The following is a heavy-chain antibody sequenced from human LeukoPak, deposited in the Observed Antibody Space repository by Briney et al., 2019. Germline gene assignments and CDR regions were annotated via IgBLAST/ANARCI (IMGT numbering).Heavy chain of an antibody. V-gene: IGHV1-69*04. CDR3: ARDWKGLGELSSNHDAFDI. CDR1: GYXFTGYY. D-gene: IGHD3-16*02. Sequence: SVKVSCKASGYXFTGYYMHWVRQAPGQGLEWMGRIIPILGIANYAQKFQGRVTITADKSTSTAYMELSSLRSEDTAVYYCARDWKGLGELSSNHDAFDIWGQGTMVTVSS. J-gene: IGHJ3*02. CDR2: IIPILGIA.